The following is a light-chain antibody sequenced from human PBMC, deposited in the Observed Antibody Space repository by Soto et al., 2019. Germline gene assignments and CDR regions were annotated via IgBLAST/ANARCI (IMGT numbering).Light chain of an antibody. J-gene: IGKJ1*01. CDR3: QHWNDYSWT. Sequence: DIHMTRSPSTLSASVGDRVTITCRASQSISIWLAWYQQKPGKAPNLLIYKTSGLETGVPSRFSGSGSGTEFTLTISSLQPDDFATYYCQHWNDYSWTFGQGTKVEVK. CDR1: QSISIW. V-gene: IGKV1-5*03. CDR2: KTS.